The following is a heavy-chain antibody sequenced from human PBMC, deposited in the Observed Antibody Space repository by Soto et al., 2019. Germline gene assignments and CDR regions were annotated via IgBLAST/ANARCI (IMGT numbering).Heavy chain of an antibody. CDR1: GFTFSSYA. CDR3: ARGWGYYDSSGYSAGY. D-gene: IGHD3-22*01. J-gene: IGHJ4*02. Sequence: GGSLILSCAASGFTFSSYAMHWVRQAPGKGLEWVAVISYDGSNKYYADSVKGRFTISRDNSKNTLYLQMNSLRAEDTAVYYCARGWGYYDSSGYSAGYWGQGTLVTVSS. CDR2: ISYDGSNK. V-gene: IGHV3-30-3*01.